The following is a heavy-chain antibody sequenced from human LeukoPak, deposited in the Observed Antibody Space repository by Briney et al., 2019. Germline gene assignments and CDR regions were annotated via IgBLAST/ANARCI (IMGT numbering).Heavy chain of an antibody. D-gene: IGHD1-26*01. CDR3: AKHFGRGSYSTFVI. V-gene: IGHV3-43*02. J-gene: IGHJ3*02. CDR1: GFTFDGYA. CDR2: ISGTGGST. Sequence: GGSLRLSCAASGFTFDGYAMQWVRQAPGKGLEWVSLISGTGGSTYYADSVKGRFTISRDNSKNSLYLQMNSLRTEDTALYYCAKHFGRGSYSTFVIWGQGTMVTVSS.